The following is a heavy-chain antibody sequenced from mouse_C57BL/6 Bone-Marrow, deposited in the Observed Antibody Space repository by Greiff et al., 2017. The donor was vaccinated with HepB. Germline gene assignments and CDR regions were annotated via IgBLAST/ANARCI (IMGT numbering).Heavy chain of an antibody. CDR2: ISSGGSYT. V-gene: IGHV5-6*02. CDR3: ARTGVYYDASWFAY. D-gene: IGHD2-4*01. Sequence: EVKLVESGGDLVKPGGSLKLSCAASGFTFSSYGMSWVRQTPDKRLEWVATISSGGSYTYYPDSVKGRFTISRDNAKNTLYLQMSSLKSEDTAMYYCARTGVYYDASWFAYWGQGTLVTVSA. CDR1: GFTFSSYG. J-gene: IGHJ3*01.